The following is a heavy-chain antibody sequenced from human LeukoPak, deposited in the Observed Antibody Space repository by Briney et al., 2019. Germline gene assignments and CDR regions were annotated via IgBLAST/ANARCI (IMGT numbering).Heavy chain of an antibody. CDR1: GYTFTSYG. J-gene: IGHJ4*02. D-gene: IGHD4-17*01. V-gene: IGHV1-18*01. CDR3: ARDWLDYGDYGYYFDY. CDR2: ISAYNGNT. Sequence: ASVKVSCKASGYTFTSYGISWVRQAPGQGLEWMGWISAYNGNTNYAQKLQGRVTMTTDTSTSTAYMELRSLRSDDTAVYYCARDWLDYGDYGYYFDYWGQGTLVTVSS.